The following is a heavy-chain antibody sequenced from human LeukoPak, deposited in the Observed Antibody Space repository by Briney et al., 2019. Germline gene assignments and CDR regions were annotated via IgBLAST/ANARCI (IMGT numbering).Heavy chain of an antibody. J-gene: IGHJ4*02. CDR3: ASHGDYGDATFDY. Sequence: ASVKVSCKASGYTFTGYYIHWVRPAPGQGGEWMGWINPNSGGTNYAQKVQGRVTMTRDTSNSTAYMELSRLRSDDTAVYYCASHGDYGDATFDYRGQGTLVTVSS. CDR1: GYTFTGYY. D-gene: IGHD4-17*01. V-gene: IGHV1-2*02. CDR2: INPNSGGT.